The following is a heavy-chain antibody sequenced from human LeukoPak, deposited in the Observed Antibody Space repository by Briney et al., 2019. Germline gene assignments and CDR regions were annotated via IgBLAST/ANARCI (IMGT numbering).Heavy chain of an antibody. V-gene: IGHV3-21*01. CDR2: ISSGSGYI. Sequence: GGSLRLSCAASGFTSSTYNMNRVRQAPGKGLEWVSSISSGSGYIYYADSMKGRFTISRDNAKNSLYLQMNSLRAEDTAVYYCARSGSSGYAFDIWGQGTMVTVSS. J-gene: IGHJ3*02. CDR3: ARSGSSGYAFDI. CDR1: GFTSSTYN. D-gene: IGHD3-22*01.